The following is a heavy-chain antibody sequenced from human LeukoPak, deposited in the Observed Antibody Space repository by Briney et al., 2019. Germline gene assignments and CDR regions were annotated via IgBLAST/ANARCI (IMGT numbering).Heavy chain of an antibody. CDR2: IYYSGST. J-gene: IGHJ4*02. Sequence: SETLSLTCTVSGGSISSYYWSWIRQPPGKGLEWIGYIYYSGSTNYNPSLKSRVTISVDTSKNQFSLKLSSVTAADTAVYYCARGLRNYGVHYFDYWGQGTLVTVSS. V-gene: IGHV4-59*12. CDR1: GGSISSYY. D-gene: IGHD1-7*01. CDR3: ARGLRNYGVHYFDY.